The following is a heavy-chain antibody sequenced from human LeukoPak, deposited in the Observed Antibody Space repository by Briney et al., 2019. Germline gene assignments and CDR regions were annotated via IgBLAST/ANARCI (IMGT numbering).Heavy chain of an antibody. Sequence: GGSLRLSCVASGFTFSSYSMDWVRQAPGKGLEWVSYTSSSSSTIKYADSVRGRFAISRDNAENSLYLQMNSLRDEDTAVYYCARARGTGWYFDLWGRGTLVTVSS. D-gene: IGHD2-15*01. CDR1: GFTFSSYS. V-gene: IGHV3-48*02. CDR3: ARARGTGWYFDL. CDR2: TSSSSSTI. J-gene: IGHJ2*01.